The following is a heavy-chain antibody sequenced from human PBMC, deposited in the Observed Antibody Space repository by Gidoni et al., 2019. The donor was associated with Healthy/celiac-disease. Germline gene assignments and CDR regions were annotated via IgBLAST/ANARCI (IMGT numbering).Heavy chain of an antibody. D-gene: IGHD2-2*01. CDR2: INHSGST. CDR1: GGSFSGYY. V-gene: IGHV4-34*01. Sequence: QVQLQQWGAGLLKPSETLSLPCAVYGGSFSGYYWTWIRPPPGKGLAWIGEINHSGSTNYNPSLKSRVTIAVDTSKNQFSLELSSVTAADTAVYYCARRIVVLPAAPNWFDPWGQGTLVTVSS. J-gene: IGHJ5*02. CDR3: ARRIVVLPAAPNWFDP.